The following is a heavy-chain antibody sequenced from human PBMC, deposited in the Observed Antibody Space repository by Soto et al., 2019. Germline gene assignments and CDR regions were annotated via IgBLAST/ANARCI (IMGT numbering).Heavy chain of an antibody. CDR2: ISYDGNHK. V-gene: IGHV3-30*18. CDR1: GFTFSTYG. Sequence: PGGSLRLSCAASGFTFSTYGMHWVRQAPGKGLEWVAAISYDGNHKYYADSVKGRFTISRDNSQNTLYLQMNSLTAADTAVYYCAKDRSYYDSSGSYFYDYWGQGTMVTVSS. CDR3: AKDRSYYDSSGSYFYDY. D-gene: IGHD3-22*01. J-gene: IGHJ4*02.